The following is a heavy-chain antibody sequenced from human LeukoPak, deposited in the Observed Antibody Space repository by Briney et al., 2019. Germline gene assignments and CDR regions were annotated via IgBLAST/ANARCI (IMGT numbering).Heavy chain of an antibody. V-gene: IGHV3-23*01. D-gene: IGHD2-21*02. J-gene: IGHJ3*02. CDR1: GFTFSSYA. CDR3: AKASFIVVVTAIDAFDI. Sequence: GGSLRLSCAASGFTFSSYAMSWVRQAPGKGLEWVSAISGSGGSTYYADSVKGRFTISRDNSKNTLYLQMNSLRAEDTAVYYCAKASFIVVVTAIDAFDIWGQVTMVTVSS. CDR2: ISGSGGST.